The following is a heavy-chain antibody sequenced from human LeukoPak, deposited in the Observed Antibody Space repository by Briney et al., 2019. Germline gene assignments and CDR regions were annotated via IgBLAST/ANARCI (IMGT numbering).Heavy chain of an antibody. D-gene: IGHD1-14*01. Sequence: GGSLRLSCAASGFTFSSYWMHWVRHAPGKGLVWVSRINSDGSRTSYADSVKGRFNISRDSSLHLQMNSLRPEDTAVYYCVRTFRTSAFFMRDYHYYYYMDVWGKGTTVTVSS. V-gene: IGHV3-74*01. J-gene: IGHJ6*03. CDR1: GFTFSSYW. CDR2: INSDGSRT. CDR3: VRTFRTSAFFMRDYHYYYYMDV.